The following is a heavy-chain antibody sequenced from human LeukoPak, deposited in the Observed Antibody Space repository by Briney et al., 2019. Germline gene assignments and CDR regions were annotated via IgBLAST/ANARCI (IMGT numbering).Heavy chain of an antibody. CDR2: IQYSRST. Sequence: SETLSLTCSVSGGSITSHFWSWVRQPPGKGLELIGHIQYSRSTTYNPSLRGRVYISVDASKNQFSLEMSPLTATDTAVYYCARFSSDSSSDCDGTSCSLTRWGQGILVTVSS. D-gene: IGHD2-2*01. CDR1: GGSITSHF. J-gene: IGHJ4*02. CDR3: ARFSSDSSSDCDGTSCSLTR. V-gene: IGHV4-59*11.